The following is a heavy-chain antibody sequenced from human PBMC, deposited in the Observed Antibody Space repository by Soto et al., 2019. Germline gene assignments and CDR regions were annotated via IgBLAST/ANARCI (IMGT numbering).Heavy chain of an antibody. CDR3: AKQVTGWYNDAFDI. J-gene: IGHJ3*02. V-gene: IGHV3-23*01. D-gene: IGHD6-19*01. Sequence: EVQLLESGGGLVHPGGSLRLSCAASGFTFSNYAMSWVRQAPGKGLEWVSAIDGSGDNTLYADSVKGRFTFSRDNSKNTLYLQMNSLRAEDTAVYYCAKQVTGWYNDAFDIWGQGTMVTVSS. CDR2: IDGSGDNT. CDR1: GFTFSNYA.